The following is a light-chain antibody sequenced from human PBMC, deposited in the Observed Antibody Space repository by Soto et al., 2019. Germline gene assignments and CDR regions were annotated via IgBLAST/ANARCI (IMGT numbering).Light chain of an antibody. Sequence: DIQMTQSPSSLSASVGDRVTITCQASQDISTYLNWYQQKPGKAPKLLIYDASDLEAGDPSRFSGSGSGTDFTFTISSLQPEDVATYYCQQYANFPPYTFGQGTKVEI. J-gene: IGKJ2*01. CDR3: QQYANFPPYT. CDR2: DAS. CDR1: QDISTY. V-gene: IGKV1-33*01.